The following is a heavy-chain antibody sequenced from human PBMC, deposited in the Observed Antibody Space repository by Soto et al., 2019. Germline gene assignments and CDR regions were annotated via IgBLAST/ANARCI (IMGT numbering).Heavy chain of an antibody. V-gene: IGHV3-73*02. CDR3: TMVRSFGGVIPSDY. CDR1: GFTFSGSA. D-gene: IGHD3-16*02. Sequence: EVQLVESGGGLVQPGGSLKLSCAASGFTFSGSAMHWVRQASGKGLEWVGRIRSKANSYATAYAASVKGRFTISRDDSKNTAYLQMNSLKTEDTAVYYCTMVRSFGGVIPSDYWGQGTLVTVSS. J-gene: IGHJ4*02. CDR2: IRSKANSYAT.